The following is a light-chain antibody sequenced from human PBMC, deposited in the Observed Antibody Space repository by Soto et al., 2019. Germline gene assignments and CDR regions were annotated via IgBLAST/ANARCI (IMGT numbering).Light chain of an antibody. CDR3: ATWDDNLDGYV. J-gene: IGLJ1*01. CDR1: RSNIGSNT. CDR2: SHN. Sequence: QSVLTQPPSASGAPGQRVTISCSGSRSNIGSNTVNWYQQLPGTAPKLLIYSHNQRPSGVPDRFSVSKSGTSASLAISGLQSEDEADYYCATWDDNLDGYVFGPGTKVTVL. V-gene: IGLV1-44*01.